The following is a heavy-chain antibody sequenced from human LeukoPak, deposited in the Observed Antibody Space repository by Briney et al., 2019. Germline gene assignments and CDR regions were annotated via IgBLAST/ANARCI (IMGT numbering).Heavy chain of an antibody. CDR1: GYTFTGYY. V-gene: IGHV1-2*02. CDR3: ARARERWLQLTVYYGMDV. CDR2: INPNSGGT. D-gene: IGHD5-24*01. Sequence: ASVKVSCKASGYTFTGYYMHWVRQAPGQGLEWMGWINPNSGGTNHAQKFQGRVTMTRDTSISTAYMELSRLRSDDTAVYYCARARERWLQLTVYYGMDVWGQGTTVTVSS. J-gene: IGHJ6*02.